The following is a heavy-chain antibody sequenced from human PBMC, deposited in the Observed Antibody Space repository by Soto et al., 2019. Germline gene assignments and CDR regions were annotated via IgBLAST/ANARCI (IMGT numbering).Heavy chain of an antibody. CDR1: GGSVSSGSYY. Sequence: PSETLSLTCTVSGGSVSSGSYYWSWIRQPPGKGLEWIGYIYYSGSTNYNPSLKSRVTISVDTSKNQFSLKLSSVTAADTAVYYCARTTDSSSWYQRRQWLAYWGQGILVTVSS. D-gene: IGHD6-13*01. CDR3: ARTTDSSSWYQRRQWLAY. V-gene: IGHV4-61*01. J-gene: IGHJ4*02. CDR2: IYYSGST.